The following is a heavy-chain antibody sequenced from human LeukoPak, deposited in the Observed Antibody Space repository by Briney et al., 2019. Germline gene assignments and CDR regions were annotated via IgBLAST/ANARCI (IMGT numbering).Heavy chain of an antibody. CDR2: INHSGST. CDR1: GGSFSGYY. V-gene: IGHV4-34*01. J-gene: IGHJ4*02. Sequence: SETLSLTCAVYGGSFSGYYWSWIRQPPGKGLEWIGEINHSGSTNYNPSLKSRVTISVDTSKNQFSLKLSSVTAADTAVYYCARLEDYGVSFDYWGQGTLVTLSS. D-gene: IGHD4-17*01. CDR3: ARLEDYGVSFDY.